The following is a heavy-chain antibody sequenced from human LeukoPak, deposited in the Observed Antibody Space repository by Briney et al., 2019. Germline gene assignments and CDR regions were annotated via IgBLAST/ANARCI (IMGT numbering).Heavy chain of an antibody. CDR2: INPNSGGT. CDR3: ARDMRRDGYNLWY. CDR1: GYTFTGYY. V-gene: IGHV1-2*02. Sequence: ASVKVSCKASGYTFTGYYMHWVRQAPGRGLEWMGWINPNSGGTNYAQKFQGRVTMTRDTSISTAYMELSRLRSDDTAVYYCARDMRRDGYNLWYWGQGTLVTVSS. J-gene: IGHJ4*02. D-gene: IGHD5-24*01.